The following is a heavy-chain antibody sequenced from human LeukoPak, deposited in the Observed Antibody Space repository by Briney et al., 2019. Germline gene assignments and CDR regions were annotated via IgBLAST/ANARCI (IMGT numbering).Heavy chain of an antibody. CDR3: AKDRTPPSIAAAGTSSAFDI. V-gene: IGHV3-23*01. J-gene: IGHJ3*02. Sequence: GGSLRLSCAASGFTFTNYAMSWVRQAPGKGPEWVSVIGGSDGSTYSADSVKGRFTISRDNSKNTLYLQMNSLRAEDTAVYYCAKDRTPPSIAAAGTSSAFDIWGQGTMVTVSS. CDR1: GFTFTNYA. D-gene: IGHD6-13*01. CDR2: IGGSDGST.